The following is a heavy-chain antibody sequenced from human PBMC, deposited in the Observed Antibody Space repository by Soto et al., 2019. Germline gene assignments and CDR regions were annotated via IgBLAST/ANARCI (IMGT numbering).Heavy chain of an antibody. D-gene: IGHD2-15*01. J-gene: IGHJ5*02. V-gene: IGHV3-66*01. CDR2: IYSGGST. CDR3: AREGCSGGSCYSVNWFDP. Sequence: EVQLVESGGGLVQPGGSLRLSCAASGFTVSSNYMNWVRQAPGKGLEWVSVIYSGGSTFYADSVKGRFTISRDNSKNTLYLQMNSLRAEDTAVYYCAREGCSGGSCYSVNWFDPWGQGTLVTVSS. CDR1: GFTVSSNY.